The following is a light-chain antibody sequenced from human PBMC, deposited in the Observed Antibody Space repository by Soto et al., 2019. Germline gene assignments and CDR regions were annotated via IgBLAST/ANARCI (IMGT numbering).Light chain of an antibody. CDR2: GAS. CDR1: QSVSSSY. Sequence: EIVLTQSPGTLSLSPGERATLSCRASQSVSSSYLAWYQQKPGQAPRLLIYGASSRATGIPDRFSGSGSGTGFTLTISRLEPEDFAVYYCQQYGSSPRTFGQGIKVEIK. J-gene: IGKJ1*01. V-gene: IGKV3-20*01. CDR3: QQYGSSPRT.